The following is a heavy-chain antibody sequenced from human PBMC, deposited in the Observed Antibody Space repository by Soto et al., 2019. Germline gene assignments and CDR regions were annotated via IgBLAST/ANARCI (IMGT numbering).Heavy chain of an antibody. V-gene: IGHV3-30*18. CDR2: ISYDGSNK. CDR3: AKYLLTGDSSIDY. D-gene: IGHD7-27*01. CDR1: GFTFSSYC. J-gene: IGHJ4*02. Sequence: PGGSLRLSCAASGFTFSSYCMHWVRQAPGKGLEWVAVISYDGSNKYYADSVKGRFTISRDNSKNTLYLQMNSLRAEDTAVYYCAKYLLTGDSSIDYWGQGTLVTVSS.